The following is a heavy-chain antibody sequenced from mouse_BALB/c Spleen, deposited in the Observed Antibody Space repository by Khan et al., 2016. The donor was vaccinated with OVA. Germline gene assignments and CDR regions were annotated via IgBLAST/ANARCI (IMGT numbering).Heavy chain of an antibody. V-gene: IGHV2-9*02. Sequence: QVQLKESGPGLVAPSQCLSITCTVSGFSLSSYGVHWVRQPPGKGLAWLGVIWAGGSTNYNSALMSRLSISNDNSTSPVFLKMNSLQTDDTAMYYCARLEDIGGQGTTLTVSS. D-gene: IGHD1-3*01. CDR1: GFSLSSYG. CDR2: IWAGGST. J-gene: IGHJ2*01. CDR3: ARLEDI.